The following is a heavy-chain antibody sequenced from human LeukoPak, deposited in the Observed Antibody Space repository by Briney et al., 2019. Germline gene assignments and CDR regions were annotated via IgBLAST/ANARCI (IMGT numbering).Heavy chain of an antibody. Sequence: GGSLRLSCAASGFTFSSYAMSWVRQAPGKGLEWVAFISSSDSSIYYADSVKGRFTISRDNAKNTLYLQMNSLRAEDTAVYYCARSRLRGSGYFFDYWGQGTLVTVSS. D-gene: IGHD3-22*01. CDR2: ISSSDSSI. CDR1: GFTFSSYA. J-gene: IGHJ4*02. CDR3: ARSRLRGSGYFFDY. V-gene: IGHV3-21*05.